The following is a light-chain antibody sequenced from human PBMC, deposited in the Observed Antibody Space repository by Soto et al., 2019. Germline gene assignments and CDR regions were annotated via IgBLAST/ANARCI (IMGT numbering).Light chain of an antibody. V-gene: IGKV1-5*01. CDR3: QQYRTFWT. CDR1: QSIGSW. CDR2: AAS. Sequence: DIQMTQSPSTLSASVGDRVTITCRASQSIGSWLAWYQQKPGKAPKLLIYAASTLESGVPSRFSGSGSGTQFTLTISSLQSDDFATYYCQQYRTFWTFGQGTKVDNK. J-gene: IGKJ1*01.